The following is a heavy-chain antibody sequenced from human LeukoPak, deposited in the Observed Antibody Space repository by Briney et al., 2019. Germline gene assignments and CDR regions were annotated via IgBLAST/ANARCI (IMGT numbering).Heavy chain of an antibody. CDR2: IYYSGST. D-gene: IGHD5-24*01. CDR1: GGSISSYY. CDR3: ARMGTRGQNYFDY. J-gene: IGHJ4*02. Sequence: SETLSLTCTVSGGSISSYYWSWIRQPPGKGLEWIGYIYYSGSTNYNPSLKSRVTISVDTSKNQFSLKLSSVTAADTAVYYCARMGTRGQNYFDYWGQGTLVTVSS. V-gene: IGHV4-59*01.